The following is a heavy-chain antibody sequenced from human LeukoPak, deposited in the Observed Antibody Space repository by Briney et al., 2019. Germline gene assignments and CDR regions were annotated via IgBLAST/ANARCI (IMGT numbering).Heavy chain of an antibody. J-gene: IGHJ4*02. CDR3: ASSPIKQQLVRFDY. CDR2: ISYDGSNK. Sequence: PGRSLRLSCAASGFTFSNYAMHWVRQAPGKGLEWVAVISYDGSNKYYADSVKGRFTISRDNSKNTLYLQMNSLRAEDTAVYYCASSPIKQQLVRFDYWGQGTLVTVSS. V-gene: IGHV3-30-3*01. D-gene: IGHD6-13*01. CDR1: GFTFSNYA.